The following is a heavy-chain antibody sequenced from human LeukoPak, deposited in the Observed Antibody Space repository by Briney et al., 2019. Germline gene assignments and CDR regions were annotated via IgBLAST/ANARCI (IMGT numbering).Heavy chain of an antibody. CDR2: MRNDGSEI. D-gene: IGHD3-16*02. CDR3: AKDGGRYRFDY. J-gene: IGHJ4*02. CDR1: GFPFNYYN. Sequence: GGSLRLSCAAPGFPFNYYNICWVRQAPGKGLEWVAFMRNDGSEIHYADSVKGRFTISRDNSKNSLYLQMNSLRVEDTAVYFCAKDGGRYRFDYWGQGTLVTVSS. V-gene: IGHV3-30*02.